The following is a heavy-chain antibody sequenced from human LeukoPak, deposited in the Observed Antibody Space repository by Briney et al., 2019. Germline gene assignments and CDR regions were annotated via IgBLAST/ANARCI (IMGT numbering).Heavy chain of an antibody. D-gene: IGHD7-27*01. Sequence: PGGSLRLSCAASGFTLSNAWMSWVRQAPGKGPEWVGRIKSTIGGGTTDYAAPVKGRFTISRDDSKNTLYLQMNSLKTEDAAVYYCSTSRTGDYFHYWGQGTLVTVSS. CDR2: IKSTIGGGTT. CDR1: GFTLSNAW. CDR3: STSRTGDYFHY. V-gene: IGHV3-15*01. J-gene: IGHJ4*02.